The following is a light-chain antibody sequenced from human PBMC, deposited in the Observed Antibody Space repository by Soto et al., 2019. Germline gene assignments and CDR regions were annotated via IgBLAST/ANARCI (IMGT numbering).Light chain of an antibody. CDR3: QHYNGYSWT. CDR2: MAS. V-gene: IGKV1-5*03. Sequence: DIQMTQSPSSLSASVGDRVTIACRASQSLSGWLAWYQQEPGKAPNLLIYMASTLASGVPSRFSGSGSGTEFTLTISSLQPDDFATYYCQHYNGYSWTCGQGTKVDIK. CDR1: QSLSGW. J-gene: IGKJ1*01.